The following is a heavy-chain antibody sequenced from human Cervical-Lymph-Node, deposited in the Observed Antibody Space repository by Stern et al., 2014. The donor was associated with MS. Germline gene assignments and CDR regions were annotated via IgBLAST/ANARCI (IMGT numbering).Heavy chain of an antibody. J-gene: IGHJ4*02. D-gene: IGHD6-13*01. Sequence: VQLVESGGGVVQPGRSLRLSCAASGFTFSSYAMHWVRQAPGKGLEWVAVISYDGSNKYYADSVKGRFTISRDNSKNTLYLQMNSLRAEDTAVYYCARWGNPNYRPRSYSSSGAPPALWGQGTLVTVSS. CDR2: ISYDGSNK. V-gene: IGHV3-30*04. CDR1: GFTFSSYA. CDR3: ARWGNPNYRPRSYSSSGAPPAL.